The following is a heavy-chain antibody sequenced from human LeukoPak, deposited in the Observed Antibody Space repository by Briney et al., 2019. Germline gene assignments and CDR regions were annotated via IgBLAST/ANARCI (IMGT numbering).Heavy chain of an antibody. J-gene: IGHJ4*02. V-gene: IGHV3-23*01. CDR1: GFTFSDYA. Sequence: TGGSLRLSCAASGFTFSDYAMCWVRQALGKGLKWVSVISCSGVSTYNADSVKGRFTISRDNSKNTLYLQMNSLRAEVTAVYYCAKSVESAVTANPYFDYWGQGILVTVSS. CDR2: ISCSGVST. CDR3: AKSVESAVTANPYFDY. D-gene: IGHD4-17*01.